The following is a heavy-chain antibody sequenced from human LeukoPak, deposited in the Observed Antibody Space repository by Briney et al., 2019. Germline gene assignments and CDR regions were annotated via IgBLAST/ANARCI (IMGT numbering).Heavy chain of an antibody. D-gene: IGHD6-13*01. V-gene: IGHV4-39*07. CDR3: ARGYSSSWYFDPFDY. CDR2: IYYSGST. CDR1: GGSISSSSYY. Sequence: SETLSLTCTVSGGSISSSSYYWGWIRQPPVKGLEWIGSIYYSGSTYYNPSLKSRVTISVDTSKNQFSLKLSSVTAADTAVYYCARGYSSSWYFDPFDYWGQGTLVTVSS. J-gene: IGHJ4*02.